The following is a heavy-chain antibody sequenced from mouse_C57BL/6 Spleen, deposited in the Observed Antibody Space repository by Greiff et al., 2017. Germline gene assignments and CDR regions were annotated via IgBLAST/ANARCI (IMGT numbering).Heavy chain of an antibody. J-gene: IGHJ1*03. CDR3: ARNYGSSHWYFDV. D-gene: IGHD1-1*01. Sequence: EVKLMESEGGLVQPGSSMKLSCTASGFTFSDYYMAWVRQVPEKGLEWVANINYDGGSTYYLDSLKSRFIISRDNAKNILYLQMSSLKSEDTATYYCARNYGSSHWYFDVWGTGTTVTVSS. CDR2: INYDGGST. V-gene: IGHV5-16*01. CDR1: GFTFSDYY.